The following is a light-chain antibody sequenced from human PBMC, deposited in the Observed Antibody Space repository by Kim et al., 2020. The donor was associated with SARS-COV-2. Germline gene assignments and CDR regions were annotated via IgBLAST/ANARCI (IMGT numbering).Light chain of an antibody. V-gene: IGKV3D-7*01. CDR1: QSVSSSY. Sequence: PGERVTLSCRASQSVSSSYLTWYQQKPGQAPRLLIYGASTSATSIPARFSGSGSGTDFTLTISSLQPEDFAVYYCQQDYNFWTFGQGTKVDIK. CDR3: QQDYNFWT. J-gene: IGKJ1*01. CDR2: GAS.